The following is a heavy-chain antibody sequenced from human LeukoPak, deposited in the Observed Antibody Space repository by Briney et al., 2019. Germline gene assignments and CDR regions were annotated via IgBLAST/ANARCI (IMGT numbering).Heavy chain of an antibody. CDR3: ARHLGRGFDY. CDR1: DGSINSYY. J-gene: IGHJ4*02. Sequence: KPSETLSLTCTVSDGSINSYYWSWIRQPPGKRLEWIGYIYYSGSTNYNPSLRSRLTISVDTSKNQFSLKLSFVTAADTAVYYCARHLGRGFDYWGQGILVTVSS. CDR2: IYYSGST. V-gene: IGHV4-59*08.